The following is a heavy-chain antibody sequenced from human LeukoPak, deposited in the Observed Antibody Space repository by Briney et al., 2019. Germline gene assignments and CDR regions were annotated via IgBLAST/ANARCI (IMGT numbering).Heavy chain of an antibody. Sequence: SQTLSLTCAISGDSVSSNSAAWNWIRQSPSRGLEWLGRTYYRSKWYSDYAVSMKSRITINPDTSKNQFSLQLISVTPDDTALYYCAREGSAGSLFWGEGTLVTVSS. CDR2: TYYRSKWYS. CDR3: AREGSAGSLF. D-gene: IGHD3-16*02. CDR1: GDSVSSNSAA. J-gene: IGHJ4*02. V-gene: IGHV6-1*01.